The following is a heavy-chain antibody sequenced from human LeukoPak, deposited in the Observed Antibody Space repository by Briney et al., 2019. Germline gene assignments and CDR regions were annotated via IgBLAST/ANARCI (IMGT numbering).Heavy chain of an antibody. V-gene: IGHV3-48*04. D-gene: IGHD1-26*01. CDR1: GFTFSSYS. CDR2: ISTSSNTI. Sequence: GGSLRLSCAASGFTFSSYSMNWVRQAPGKGLEWVSYISTSSNTIYYADSVKGRFTISRDNAKNSLYLQMNSLRAEDTAVYYCARDEWEWVAFDIWGQGTMVTVSS. J-gene: IGHJ3*02. CDR3: ARDEWEWVAFDI.